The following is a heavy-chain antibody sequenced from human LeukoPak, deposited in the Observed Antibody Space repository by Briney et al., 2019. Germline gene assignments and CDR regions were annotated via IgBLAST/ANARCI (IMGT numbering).Heavy chain of an antibody. J-gene: IGHJ6*03. CDR1: GGTFSSYA. CDR3: ARGGSRITTFAVGQPYYSYLDV. CDR2: IIPIFGTA. V-gene: IGHV1-69*05. Sequence: SVKVSCKASGGTFSSYAISWVRQAPGQGLEWMGGIIPIFGTANYAQKFQGRVTITTDESTSTAYMELSSLRSDDTAVYYCARGGSRITTFAVGQPYYSYLDVWGTGTTVTVSS. D-gene: IGHD3-3*01.